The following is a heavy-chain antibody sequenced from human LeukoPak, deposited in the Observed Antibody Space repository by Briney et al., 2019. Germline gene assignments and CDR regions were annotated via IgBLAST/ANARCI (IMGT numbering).Heavy chain of an antibody. V-gene: IGHV1-2*02. J-gene: IGHJ6*02. D-gene: IGHD6-13*01. CDR3: ARDRVAAAGTFYYYGMDV. CDR1: GYTFTGYY. Sequence: ASVKVSCKASGYTFTGYYMHWVRQAPGQGLEWMGWINPNSGGTNYAQKFQGRVTMTRDTSISTAYVELSRLRSDDTAVYYCARDRVAAAGTFYYYGMDVWGQGTTVTVSS. CDR2: INPNSGGT.